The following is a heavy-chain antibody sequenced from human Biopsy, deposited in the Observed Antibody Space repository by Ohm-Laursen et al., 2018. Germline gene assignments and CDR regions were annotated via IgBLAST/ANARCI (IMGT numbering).Heavy chain of an antibody. CDR2: VSYSGNT. CDR1: GVSISSYF. CDR3: AAYYYDSSGYFYAFHY. D-gene: IGHD3-22*01. V-gene: IGHV4-59*01. J-gene: IGHJ4*02. Sequence: SETLSLTSAVSGVSISSYFWSWIRQPLGKGLEWIGYVSYSGNTKYNPSLKSRVIISADTSKNQFSLKLSSVTAADTAMYYCAAYYYDSSGYFYAFHYWGQGTLVTVSS.